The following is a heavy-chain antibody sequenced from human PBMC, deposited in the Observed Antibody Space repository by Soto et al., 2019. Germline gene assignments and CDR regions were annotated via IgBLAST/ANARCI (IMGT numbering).Heavy chain of an antibody. J-gene: IGHJ3*02. Sequence: QVQLVQSGAEVKKPGASVKVSCKASGYTFTSYGVSWVRQAPEQGLEWMGWISAYKGETNYAQKLRGRVTMTTDTSTNTVYMELRGLRSDDTAVYYCARDILYFGGDCYEDTFDIWGQGTRVTVSS. CDR1: GYTFTSYG. D-gene: IGHD2-21*02. CDR3: ARDILYFGGDCYEDTFDI. CDR2: ISAYKGET. V-gene: IGHV1-18*01.